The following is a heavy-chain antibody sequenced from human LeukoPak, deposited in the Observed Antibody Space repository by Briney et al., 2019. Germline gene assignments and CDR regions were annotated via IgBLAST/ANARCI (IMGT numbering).Heavy chain of an antibody. CDR1: GGTFSSYA. Sequence: SVKVSCKASGGTFSSYAISWVRQAPGQGLEWMGGIIPIFGTANYAQKFQGRVTITTDESTSTAYMELRSLRTEDTAVYYCARDRRWYSSGWYGIDYWGQGTLVTVSS. J-gene: IGHJ4*02. CDR3: ARDRRWYSSGWYGIDY. D-gene: IGHD6-19*01. V-gene: IGHV1-69*05. CDR2: IIPIFGTA.